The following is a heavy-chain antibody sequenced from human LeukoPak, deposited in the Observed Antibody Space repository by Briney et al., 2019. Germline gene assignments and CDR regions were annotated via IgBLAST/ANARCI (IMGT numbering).Heavy chain of an antibody. Sequence: SQTLSLTCAVSGGSISSGGYSWSWIRQPPGKGLEWIGYIYHSGSTYYNPSLKSRVTISVDRSKNQFSLKLSSVTAADTAVYYCARGREWLFYFDYWGQGTLVTVSS. CDR2: IYHSGST. CDR3: ARGREWLFYFDY. V-gene: IGHV4-30-2*01. J-gene: IGHJ4*02. D-gene: IGHD6-19*01. CDR1: GGSISSGGYS.